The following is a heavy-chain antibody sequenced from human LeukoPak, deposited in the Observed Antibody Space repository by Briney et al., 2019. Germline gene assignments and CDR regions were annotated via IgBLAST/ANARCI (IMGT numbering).Heavy chain of an antibody. CDR3: ARVPY. Sequence: GGSLRLSCAASGFTFTNYAMSWFRQAPGKGLEWVSTLSASGGNTYYADSVKGRFTISRDNSKNTLYLQMNSLRAEDTAVYYCARVPYWGPGSPVTVSS. J-gene: IGHJ4*02. CDR1: GFTFTNYA. CDR2: LSASGGNT. V-gene: IGHV3-23*01.